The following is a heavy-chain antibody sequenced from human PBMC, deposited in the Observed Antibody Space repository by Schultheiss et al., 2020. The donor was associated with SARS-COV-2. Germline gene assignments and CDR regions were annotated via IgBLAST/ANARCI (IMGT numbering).Heavy chain of an antibody. V-gene: IGHV4-59*08. CDR2: IYYSGST. CDR3: ARRGSGSSYYYFDY. J-gene: IGHJ4*02. Sequence: SETLSLTCTVSGGSISSYYWGWIRQPPGKGLEWIGYIYYSGSTNYNPSLKSRVTISVDTSRNQFSLKLSSVTAADTAVYYCARRGSGSSYYYFDYWGQGTLVTVSS. D-gene: IGHD1-26*01. CDR1: GGSISSYY.